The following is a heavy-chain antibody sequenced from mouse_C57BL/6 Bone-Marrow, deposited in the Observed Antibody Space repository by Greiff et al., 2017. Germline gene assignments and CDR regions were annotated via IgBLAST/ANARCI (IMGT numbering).Heavy chain of an antibody. V-gene: IGHV5-16*01. CDR2: INYDGSST. Sequence: EVKVVESEGGLVQPGSSMKLSCTASGFTFSDYYMAWVRQVPEKGLEWVANINYDGSSTYYLDSLKSRFIISRDNAKNILYLHMSSLKSEDTAAYYGAREAPYGNYFYWYFDVWGTGTTVTVSS. D-gene: IGHD2-1*01. CDR1: GFTFSDYY. CDR3: AREAPYGNYFYWYFDV. J-gene: IGHJ1*03.